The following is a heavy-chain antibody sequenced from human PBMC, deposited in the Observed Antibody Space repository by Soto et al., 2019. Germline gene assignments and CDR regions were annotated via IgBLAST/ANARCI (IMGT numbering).Heavy chain of an antibody. CDR3: ARIAAAGRGMDV. J-gene: IGHJ6*04. CDR2: IKEDGSAK. Sequence: WGSLRLSCAASGFTFSSHWMSWVRQGPGKGLEWVANIKEDGSAKYYVDSVRGRFTMSRDNAKNSHYLQMNSLRVEDTAVYYCARIAAAGRGMDVWGKGTTVTVSS. D-gene: IGHD6-13*01. V-gene: IGHV3-7*01. CDR1: GFTFSSHW.